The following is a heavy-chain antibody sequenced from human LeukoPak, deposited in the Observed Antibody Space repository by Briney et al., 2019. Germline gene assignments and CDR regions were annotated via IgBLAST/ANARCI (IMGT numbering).Heavy chain of an antibody. CDR2: ISWNSGSI. Sequence: GRSLRLSCAASGFTFDDYAMHWVRQAPGKGLEWVSGISWNSGSIGYADSVKGRFTISRDNAKNSLYLQMDSLRTEDSALYYCAKLFGSGTYYHGDFWGQGTLVSVSS. V-gene: IGHV3-9*01. CDR1: GFTFDDYA. J-gene: IGHJ4*02. CDR3: AKLFGSGTYYHGDF. D-gene: IGHD3-10*01.